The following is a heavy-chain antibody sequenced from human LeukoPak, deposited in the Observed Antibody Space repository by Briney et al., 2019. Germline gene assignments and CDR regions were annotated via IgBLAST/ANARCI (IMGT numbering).Heavy chain of an antibody. Sequence: PSETLSLTCTVSGGSISSYYWSWIRQPPGKGLEWTGYIYYSGSTKYNPSLKSRVNISVDTSKNYFSLQLSAVTAADTAVYYCARFSSSWFSHWGQGTLVTVSS. V-gene: IGHV4-59*01. J-gene: IGHJ4*02. CDR2: IYYSGST. CDR3: ARFSSSWFSH. CDR1: GGSISSYY. D-gene: IGHD6-13*01.